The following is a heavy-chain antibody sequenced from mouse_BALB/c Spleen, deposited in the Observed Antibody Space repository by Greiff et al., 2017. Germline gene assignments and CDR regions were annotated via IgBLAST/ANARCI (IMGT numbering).Heavy chain of an antibody. J-gene: IGHJ4*01. CDR2: INPSNGRT. CDR1: GYTFTSYW. Sequence: QVQLKQPGAELVKPGASVKLSCKASGYTFTSYWMHWVKQRPGQGLEWIGEINPSNGRTNYNEKFKSKATLTVDKSSSTAYMQLSSLTSEDSAVYYCARSDYYRYAMDYWGQGTSVTVSS. D-gene: IGHD1-1*01. CDR3: ARSDYYRYAMDY. V-gene: IGHV1S81*02.